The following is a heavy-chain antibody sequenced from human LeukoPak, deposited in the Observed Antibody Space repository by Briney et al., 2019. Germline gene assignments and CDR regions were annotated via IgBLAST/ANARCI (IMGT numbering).Heavy chain of an antibody. V-gene: IGHV4-59*08. J-gene: IGHJ5*02. CDR1: GGSISSYY. CDR3: ARHAVYSGGYSFWFDP. Sequence: SETLTLICTVSGGSISSYYWSWIRQPPGKGLEWIAYIYYSGLTNYNPSLKSRVSVSVDTSKNLFSLSLSSVTAADTAVYYCARHAVYSGGYSFWFDPWGLGTLVTVSS. CDR2: IYYSGLT. D-gene: IGHD1-26*01.